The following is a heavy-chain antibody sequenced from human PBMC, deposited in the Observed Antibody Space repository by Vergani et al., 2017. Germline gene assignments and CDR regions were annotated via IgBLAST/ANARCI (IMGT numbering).Heavy chain of an antibody. CDR2: IYYSGTT. Sequence: QVQLQESGPGLVKASQTLSLTCSVSGAYVGSGGYYWTWVRQRPGMGLDWIGYIYYSGTTYYNPSLESRLTIPLDPSENHPSLKVTSVTDADAAVYYCARQKDDYMDVWGKGTTVTVS. V-gene: IGHV4-31*03. CDR3: ARQKDDYMDV. CDR1: GAYVGSGGYY. J-gene: IGHJ6*03.